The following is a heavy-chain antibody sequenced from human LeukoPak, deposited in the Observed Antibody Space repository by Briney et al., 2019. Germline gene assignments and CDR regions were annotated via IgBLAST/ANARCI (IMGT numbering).Heavy chain of an antibody. V-gene: IGHV3-7*03. J-gene: IGHJ4*02. Sequence: GGSLRLSCAASGSTFSSYWMSWVRQAPGKGLEWVANIKQDGSEKYYVDSVKGRFTISRDNAKNSLYLQMNSLRAEDTAVYYCARDGSGYSSGWYSDYWGQGTLVTVSS. D-gene: IGHD6-19*01. CDR2: IKQDGSEK. CDR3: ARDGSGYSSGWYSDY. CDR1: GSTFSSYW.